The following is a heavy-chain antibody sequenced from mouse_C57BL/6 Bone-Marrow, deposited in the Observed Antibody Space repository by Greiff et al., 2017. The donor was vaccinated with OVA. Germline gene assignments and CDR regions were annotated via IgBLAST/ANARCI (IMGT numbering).Heavy chain of an antibody. V-gene: IGHV2-2*01. J-gene: IGHJ1*03. CDR1: GFSLTSYG. CDR2: IWSGGST. D-gene: IGHD2-2*01. Sequence: VQGVESGPGLVQPSQSLSITCTVSGFSLTSYGVHWVRQSPGKGLEWLGVIWSGGSTDYNAAFISRLSISKDNYKSQVFFKMNSLQADDTAIYYCARNFYGYDGYFDVWGTGTTVTVSS. CDR3: ARNFYGYDGYFDV.